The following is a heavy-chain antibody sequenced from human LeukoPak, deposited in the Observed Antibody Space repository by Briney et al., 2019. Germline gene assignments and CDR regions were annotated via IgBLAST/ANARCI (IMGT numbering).Heavy chain of an antibody. CDR3: ARGESYGYNFDY. CDR1: GYTFTSYG. J-gene: IGHJ4*02. CDR2: ISAYNGNT. V-gene: IGHV1-18*01. D-gene: IGHD5-18*01. Sequence: ASVKVSCKASGYTFTSYGISWVRQAPGQGLEWMGWISAYNGNTNYAQKLQGRVTMTRDMSTSTVYMELSSLRSEDTAVYYCARGESYGYNFDYWGQGTLVTVSS.